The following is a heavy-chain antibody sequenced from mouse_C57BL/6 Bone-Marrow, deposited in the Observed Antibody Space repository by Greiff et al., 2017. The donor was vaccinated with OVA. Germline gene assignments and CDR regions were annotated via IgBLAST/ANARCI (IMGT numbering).Heavy chain of an antibody. Sequence: QVQLKQSGPELVKPGASVKISCKASGYAFSSSWMNWVKQRPGKGLEWIGRIYPGDGDTNYNGKFKGKATLTADKSSSTAYMQLSSLTSEDSAVYFCARSQNYYGSSYDAMDYWGQGTSVTVSS. V-gene: IGHV1-82*01. J-gene: IGHJ4*01. CDR2: IYPGDGDT. D-gene: IGHD1-1*01. CDR1: GYAFSSSW. CDR3: ARSQNYYGSSYDAMDY.